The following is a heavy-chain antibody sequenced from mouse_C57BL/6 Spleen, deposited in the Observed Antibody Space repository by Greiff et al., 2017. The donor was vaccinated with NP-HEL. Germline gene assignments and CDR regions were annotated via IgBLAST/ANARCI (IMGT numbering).Heavy chain of an antibody. CDR3: ARRGPYGNYSFDY. V-gene: IGHV3-6*01. Sequence: VQLKQSGPGLVKPSQSLSLTCSVPGYSITSGYYWNWIRQFPGNQLEWMGYISYDGSNNYNPSLKNRISITRDTSKNQFVLKLNSVTTEDTATYYCARRGPYGNYSFDYWGQGTTLTVSS. J-gene: IGHJ2*01. D-gene: IGHD2-1*01. CDR2: ISYDGSN. CDR1: GYSITSGYY.